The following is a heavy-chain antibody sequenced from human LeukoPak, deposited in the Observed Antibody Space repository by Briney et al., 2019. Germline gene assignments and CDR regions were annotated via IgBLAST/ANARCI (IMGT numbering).Heavy chain of an antibody. J-gene: IGHJ4*02. Sequence: GGSLRLSCAASGFTFSSNGMHWVRQAPGKGLEWVAVISNDGSNKYYADSVKGRFTISRDNSKNTLYLQMNSLRAEDTAVYYCAKVGQYQLVIFDYWGQGTLVTVST. V-gene: IGHV3-30*18. D-gene: IGHD2-2*01. CDR1: GFTFSSNG. CDR2: ISNDGSNK. CDR3: AKVGQYQLVIFDY.